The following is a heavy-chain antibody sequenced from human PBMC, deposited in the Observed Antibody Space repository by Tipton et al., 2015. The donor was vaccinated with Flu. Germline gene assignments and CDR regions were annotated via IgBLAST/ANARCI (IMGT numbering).Heavy chain of an antibody. CDR3: AREVGATPVPTRLFDY. CDR2: IKQDGSEK. D-gene: IGHD1-26*01. CDR1: GFTFSSYW. V-gene: IGHV3-7*01. Sequence: SLRLSCAASGFTFSSYWMSWVRQAPGKGLEWVANIKQDGSEKYYVDSVKGRFTISRDNAKNSLYLQMNSLRAEDTAVYYCAREVGATPVPTRLFDYWGQGTLVTVSS. J-gene: IGHJ4*02.